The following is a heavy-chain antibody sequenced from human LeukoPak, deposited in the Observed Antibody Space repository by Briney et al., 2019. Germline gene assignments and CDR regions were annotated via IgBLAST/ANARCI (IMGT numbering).Heavy chain of an antibody. J-gene: IGHJ3*02. D-gene: IGHD3-22*01. CDR2: IKSKTDGGTT. CDR3: TTADSSGYYYVCDAFDI. V-gene: IGHV3-15*01. Sequence: GGSLRLSCAASGFTFSNAWMSWVRQATGKGLEWVGRIKSKTDGGTTDYAAPVKGRFTISRDDSKNTLYLQMNSLKTEDTAVYYCTTADSSGYYYVCDAFDIWGQGTMVTVSS. CDR1: GFTFSNAW.